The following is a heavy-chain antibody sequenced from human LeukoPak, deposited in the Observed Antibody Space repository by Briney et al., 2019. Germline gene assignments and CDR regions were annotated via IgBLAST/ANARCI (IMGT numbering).Heavy chain of an antibody. CDR1: GYSFTSYW. CDR3: ASSYGGDSSPLDY. D-gene: IGHD4-23*01. J-gene: IGHJ4*02. V-gene: IGHV5-51*01. Sequence: GESLKISCKGSGYSFTSYWIGWVRQMPGKGLEWMGLIYPADSDTRYSPSFQGQVTISADKSINTAYLQWSSLRASDTAMYFCASSYGGDSSPLDYWGQGTLVTVSS. CDR2: IYPADSDT.